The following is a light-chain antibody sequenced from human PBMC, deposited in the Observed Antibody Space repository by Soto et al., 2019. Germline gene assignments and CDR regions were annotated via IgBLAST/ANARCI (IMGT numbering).Light chain of an antibody. CDR1: QGISSF. Sequence: DIQLTQSPSFLSASVGDRVTITCRASQGISSFLAWYQQKPGNAPNFLIYAASTLQSGVPSRFSGSRSGTEFTLTISSLQPEDFATYYCQQVKSYPLNFGGGTKVEIK. V-gene: IGKV1-9*01. CDR2: AAS. J-gene: IGKJ4*01. CDR3: QQVKSYPLN.